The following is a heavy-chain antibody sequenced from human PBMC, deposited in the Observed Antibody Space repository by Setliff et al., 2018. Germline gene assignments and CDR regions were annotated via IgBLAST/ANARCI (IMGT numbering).Heavy chain of an antibody. D-gene: IGHD3-22*01. CDR1: GYTFTGYY. Sequence: ASVKVSCKASGYTFTGYYMYWVRQAPGQGLEWMGRINPNSGGTNYAQKSQGRVTMTRDTSISTVYMELSRLRSDDTAVYYCARGALYYDSSGYYPDYWGQGTLVTVSS. V-gene: IGHV1-2*06. CDR2: INPNSGGT. CDR3: ARGALYYDSSGYYPDY. J-gene: IGHJ4*02.